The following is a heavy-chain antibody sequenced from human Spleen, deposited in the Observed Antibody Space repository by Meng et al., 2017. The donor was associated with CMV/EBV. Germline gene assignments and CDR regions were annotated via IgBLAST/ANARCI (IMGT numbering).Heavy chain of an antibody. D-gene: IGHD3-9*01. CDR2: IIPIFGTA. CDR3: ARDRDILTDRNWFNP. CDR1: GGTFSSYA. J-gene: IGHJ5*02. Sequence: QVQLVQSGAEVKKPGASVKVSCKASGGTFSSYAISWVRQAPGQGLEWMGGIIPIFGTANYAQKFQGRVTMTRDTSTSTVYMELSSLRSEDTAVYYCARDRDILTDRNWFNPWGQGTLVTVSS. V-gene: IGHV1-69*06.